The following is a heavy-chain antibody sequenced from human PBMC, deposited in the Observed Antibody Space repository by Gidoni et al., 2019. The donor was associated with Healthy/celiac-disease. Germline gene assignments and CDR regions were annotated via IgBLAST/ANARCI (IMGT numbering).Heavy chain of an antibody. CDR1: ESTFSSYA. CDR2: VSYEGSNK. Sequence: QLQMGESGGGVVQPGRSLRRSLAASESTFSSYAMHWVRQAPGKGLEWVAVVSYEGSNKYYADSVKGRFTVSRDNSKNTLYLQMNSLRAEDTAVYYCARDGRKAGYSSGWYVYWGQGTLVTVSS. V-gene: IGHV3-30*16. J-gene: IGHJ4*02. CDR3: ARDGRKAGYSSGWYVY. D-gene: IGHD6-19*01.